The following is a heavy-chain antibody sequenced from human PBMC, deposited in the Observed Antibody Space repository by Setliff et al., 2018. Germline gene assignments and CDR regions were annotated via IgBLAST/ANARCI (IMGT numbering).Heavy chain of an antibody. D-gene: IGHD2-2*02. CDR3: ARDPDCSSISCYSDAFDI. CDR1: GFAFNTYW. Sequence: GGSLRLSCAASGFAFNTYWMHWVRQVPGKGLVWVARINGDGSVANYVDSVKGRFTISRDNAKNSLYLQMNSLRAEDTAVYYCARDPDCSSISCYSDAFDIWGQGTMVTVSS. J-gene: IGHJ3*02. V-gene: IGHV3-74*01. CDR2: INGDGSVA.